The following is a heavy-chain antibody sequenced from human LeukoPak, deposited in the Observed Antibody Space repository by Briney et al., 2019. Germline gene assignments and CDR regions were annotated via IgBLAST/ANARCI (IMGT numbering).Heavy chain of an antibody. CDR1: GYGFTSYW. CDR3: ARSSAMTYNGPRDY. D-gene: IGHD3-10*01. V-gene: IGHV5-51*01. J-gene: IGHJ4*02. Sequence: GESLKISCKGSGYGFTSYWIGWVRQMPGKGLEWIGIIYPGDSDTRYSPSFQGQVTISADKSISPAFLQWSSLQASDTAMYYCARSSAMTYNGPRDYWGQGTLVTVSS. CDR2: IYPGDSDT.